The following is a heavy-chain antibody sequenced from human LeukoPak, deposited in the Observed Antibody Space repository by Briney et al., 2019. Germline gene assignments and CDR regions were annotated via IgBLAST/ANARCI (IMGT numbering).Heavy chain of an antibody. V-gene: IGHV4-4*07. Sequence: SETLSLTCTVSNGSMRSYYWTWIRQPAGKGLEWVGRLFDARKVNYNPSLGGRVTMPMDTSKNQFSLRMTSVTAADTAVYYCARGFQGVYDYWGQGTLVTVSS. J-gene: IGHJ4*02. D-gene: IGHD5/OR15-5a*01. CDR3: ARGFQGVYDY. CDR2: LFDARKV. CDR1: NGSMRSYY.